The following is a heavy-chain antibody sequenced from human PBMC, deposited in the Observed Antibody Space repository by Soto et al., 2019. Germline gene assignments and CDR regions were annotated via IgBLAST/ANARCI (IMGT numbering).Heavy chain of an antibody. CDR2: IFHTGNT. CDR3: ARNLFDSRGYPPEV. J-gene: IGHJ4*02. D-gene: IGHD3-22*01. V-gene: IGHV4-4*02. Sequence: PSETLSLPCTISGVSISSGKWWSWVRQPPGEGLEWIGEIFHTGNTDYKPSLKSRVSILVDKSKNQFSLNLDSVTAADTAVYYCARNLFDSRGYPPEVWGQGILVTVSS. CDR1: GVSISSGKW.